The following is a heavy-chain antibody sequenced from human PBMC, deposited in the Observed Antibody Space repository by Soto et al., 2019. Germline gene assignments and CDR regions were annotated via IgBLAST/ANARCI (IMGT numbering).Heavy chain of an antibody. Sequence: PGGSLRLSCAASGFTFDDYAMPWVRQAPGKGLEWVSGIGWNSGSIGYTDTVKGRSTSSRDNAQNSLYLQMNSLRAEDPALYYCAKGGRGYCNNGVCYTSGYDLSYWGQGT. CDR3: AKGGRGYCNNGVCYTSGYDLSY. CDR1: GFTFDDYA. D-gene: IGHD2-8*01. CDR2: IGWNSGSI. J-gene: IGHJ4*02. V-gene: IGHV3-9*01.